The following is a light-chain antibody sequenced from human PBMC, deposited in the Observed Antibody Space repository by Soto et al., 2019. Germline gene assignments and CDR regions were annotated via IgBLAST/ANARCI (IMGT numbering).Light chain of an antibody. CDR1: QSISRW. CDR3: QQDNTDST. J-gene: IGKJ5*01. Sequence: DIQMTQSPATLSASVGERVTITCRASQSISRWLAWYQQKPGKAPKALIYDASTLRSGVPSRFSGGGSGTEFTLTISSLQPDEFSTYYCQQDNTDSTFGQGTRLEIK. V-gene: IGKV1-5*01. CDR2: DAS.